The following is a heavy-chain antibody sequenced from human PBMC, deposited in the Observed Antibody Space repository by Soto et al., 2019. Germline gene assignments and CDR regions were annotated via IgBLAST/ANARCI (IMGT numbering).Heavy chain of an antibody. D-gene: IGHD6-19*01. J-gene: IGHJ6*02. V-gene: IGHV1-69*13. Sequence: ASVKVSCKASGGTFSSYAISWVRQAPGQGLEWMGGIIPIFGTANYAQKFQGRVTITADESTSTAYMELSSLGSEDTAVYYCARLIAVAGEVAFWGSYYYYGMDVWGQGTTVTVSS. CDR1: GGTFSSYA. CDR2: IIPIFGTA. CDR3: ARLIAVAGEVAFWGSYYYYGMDV.